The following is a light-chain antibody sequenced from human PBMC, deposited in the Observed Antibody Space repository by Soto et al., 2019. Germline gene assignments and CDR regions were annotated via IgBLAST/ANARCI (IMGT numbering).Light chain of an antibody. J-gene: IGKJ4*01. Sequence: DIQMTQSPSSVSASVGDRVTIACRASQDISSDLAWYQHRPGKGPNFLIYAASTLQNGVPSRFGGSGSGTDFNLTINNLQPEDFATYFCQQASSFPLSFGGGTKVEMK. CDR3: QQASSFPLS. V-gene: IGKV1-12*01. CDR2: AAS. CDR1: QDISSD.